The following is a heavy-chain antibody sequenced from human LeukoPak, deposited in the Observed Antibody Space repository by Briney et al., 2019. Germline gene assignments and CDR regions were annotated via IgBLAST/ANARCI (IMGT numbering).Heavy chain of an antibody. CDR2: IYPGDSAT. CDR3: ARLRGCGGDCYFTQENYFDY. V-gene: IGHV5-51*01. Sequence: PGESLKISCKGSGYSFTSYWIGWVRQMPGKGLEWMGIIYPGDSATRYSPSFQGQVTISADKSISTAYLQWSSLKASDTAMYYCARLRGCGGDCYFTQENYFDYWGQGTLVTVSS. D-gene: IGHD2-21*02. CDR1: GYSFTSYW. J-gene: IGHJ4*02.